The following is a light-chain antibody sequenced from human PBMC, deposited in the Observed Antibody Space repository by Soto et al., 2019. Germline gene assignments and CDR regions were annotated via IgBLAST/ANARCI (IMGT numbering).Light chain of an antibody. Sequence: QSVLTQPASVSGSPRQSITISCTGTSSDVGGHDFVSWYQHHPGEAPKLIIYEVTNRPSGLSNRFSGSKSGNTASLTISGLQAEDEADYYCSSFTSTSTLLFGGGTKLTVL. CDR2: EVT. V-gene: IGLV2-14*01. CDR3: SSFTSTSTLL. J-gene: IGLJ2*01. CDR1: SSDVGGHDF.